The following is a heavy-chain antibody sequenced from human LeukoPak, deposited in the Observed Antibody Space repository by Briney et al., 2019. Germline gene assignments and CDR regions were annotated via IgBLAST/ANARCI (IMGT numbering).Heavy chain of an antibody. CDR2: IYYSGST. CDR1: GGSISSYD. Sequence: SETLSLTCTVSGGSISSYDWSWLRQPPGKGLEWIGYIYYSGSTNYNPSLKSRVTISVDTSKNQFSLKLSSVTAADTAVYYCARLKSPEGDYFDYWGQGTLVTVSS. V-gene: IGHV4-59*08. CDR3: ARLKSPEGDYFDY. J-gene: IGHJ4*02.